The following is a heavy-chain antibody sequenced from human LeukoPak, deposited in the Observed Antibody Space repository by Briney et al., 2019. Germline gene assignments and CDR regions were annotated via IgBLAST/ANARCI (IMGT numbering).Heavy chain of an antibody. CDR1: RFTFSSYW. D-gene: IGHD5-24*01. CDR3: ARDGYNLDTFDI. CDR2: INSDGSST. V-gene: IGHV3-74*01. Sequence: GSLRLSCAASRFTFSSYWMHWVRQAPGKGLVWVSRINSDGSSTSYADSVKGRFTISRDNAKNTLYLQMNSLRAEDTAVYYCARDGYNLDTFDIWGQGTMVTVSS. J-gene: IGHJ3*02.